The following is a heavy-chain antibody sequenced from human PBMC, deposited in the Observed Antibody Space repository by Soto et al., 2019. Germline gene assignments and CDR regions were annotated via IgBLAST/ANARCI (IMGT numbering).Heavy chain of an antibody. CDR3: ARDETQTFRSFVHYYGVDV. Sequence: GGSLRLSCAASGFTFSSYWMSWVRQAPGKGLEWVARINSDGSSTNYADSVKGRFTISRDNAKNTLYLQMNSLRTEDTAVYYCARDETQTFRSFVHYYGVDVWGQGTTVTVSS. CDR2: INSDGSST. D-gene: IGHD3-10*01. J-gene: IGHJ6*02. CDR1: GFTFSSYW. V-gene: IGHV3-74*01.